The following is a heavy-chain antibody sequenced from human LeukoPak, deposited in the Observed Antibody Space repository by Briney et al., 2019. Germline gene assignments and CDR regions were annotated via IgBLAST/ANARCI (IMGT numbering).Heavy chain of an antibody. CDR3: VREGTSGNGDGYNSYDY. J-gene: IGHJ4*02. CDR1: GFTFSHFG. D-gene: IGHD5-24*01. CDR2: IWYNGRNQ. Sequence: GRSLRLSCAATGFTFSHFGMHWVRQAPGKGLEWVAVIWYNGRNQYYRDSVKGRFTISRDNFKNTLHLQMNSLRVGDTAMYYCVREGTSGNGDGYNSYDYWGQGTLVTVSS. V-gene: IGHV3-33*01.